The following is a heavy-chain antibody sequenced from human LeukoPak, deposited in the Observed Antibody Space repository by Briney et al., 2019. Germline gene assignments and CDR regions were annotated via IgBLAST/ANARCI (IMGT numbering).Heavy chain of an antibody. CDR3: ASDYYGSGSPSLFDY. J-gene: IGHJ4*02. Sequence: PGGSLRLSCAASGFTFSSHSMNWVRQAPGRGLEWVSSISSGSSYIYYADSVKGRFTISRDNAKNSLYLQMNSLRAEDTAVYYCASDYYGSGSPSLFDYWGQGTLVTVSS. CDR2: ISSGSSYI. D-gene: IGHD3-10*01. V-gene: IGHV3-21*04. CDR1: GFTFSSHS.